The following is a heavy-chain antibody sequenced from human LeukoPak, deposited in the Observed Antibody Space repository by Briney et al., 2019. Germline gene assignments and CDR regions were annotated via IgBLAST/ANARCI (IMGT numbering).Heavy chain of an antibody. CDR1: GASFSGYY. J-gene: IGHJ4*02. CDR2: INHSGST. V-gene: IGHV4-34*01. CDR3: AGGWYKSFDY. D-gene: IGHD1-1*01. Sequence: SETLSLTCAVYGASFSGYYWSWIRQPPGKGLEWIGEINHSGSTNYNPSLKSRVTISVDTSKNQFSLKLSSVTAADTAVYYCAGGWYKSFDYWGQGTLVTVSS.